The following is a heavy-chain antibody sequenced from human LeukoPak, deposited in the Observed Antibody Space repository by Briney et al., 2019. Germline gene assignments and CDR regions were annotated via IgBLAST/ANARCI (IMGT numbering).Heavy chain of an antibody. D-gene: IGHD5-12*01. Sequence: GGSLRLSCAASGFTFSSYAMHWVRQAPGKGLEWVAAISYDGSNKYYADSVKGRFTISRDNSKNTLYLQMNSLRAEDTAVYYCARDSAYSGYDHAFDIWGQGTMVTVSS. V-gene: IGHV3-30*04. CDR3: ARDSAYSGYDHAFDI. CDR2: ISYDGSNK. J-gene: IGHJ3*02. CDR1: GFTFSSYA.